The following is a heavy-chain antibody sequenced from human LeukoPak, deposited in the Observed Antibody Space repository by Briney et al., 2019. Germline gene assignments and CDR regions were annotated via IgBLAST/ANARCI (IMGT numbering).Heavy chain of an antibody. J-gene: IGHJ4*02. V-gene: IGHV4-34*01. CDR3: AGLDYDILTGYYRIDY. CDR2: INHSGST. Sequence: SETLSLTCAVYGGSFSGYYWSWIRQPPGKGLEWIGEINHSGSTNYNPSLKSRVTISVDTSKNQFSLKLSSVTAADTAVYYCAGLDYDILTGYYRIDYWGQGTLVTVSS. CDR1: GGSFSGYY. D-gene: IGHD3-9*01.